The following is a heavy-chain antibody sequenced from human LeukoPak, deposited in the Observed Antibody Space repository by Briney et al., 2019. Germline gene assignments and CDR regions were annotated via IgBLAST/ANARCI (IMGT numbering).Heavy chain of an antibody. D-gene: IGHD2-2*01. CDR3: ARGSDVVVPAEHAYYYYPMDV. V-gene: IGHV3-64*01. J-gene: IGHJ6*03. CDR1: GFTFSSYA. Sequence: GGSLRLSCAASGFTFSSYAMHWVRQAPGKGLQYVSAITSNGGSTYYANSVKGRFTISRDNSKNTLYLQMGSLRAEDMAVYFCARGSDVVVPAEHAYYYYPMDVWGKGTTVTVSS. CDR2: ITSNGGST.